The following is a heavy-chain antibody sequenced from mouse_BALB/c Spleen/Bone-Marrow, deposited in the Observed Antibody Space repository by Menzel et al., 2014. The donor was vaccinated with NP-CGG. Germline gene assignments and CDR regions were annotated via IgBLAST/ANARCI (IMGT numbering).Heavy chain of an antibody. CDR3: ANYYYGSSLFAY. CDR1: GFNIKDTY. D-gene: IGHD1-1*01. CDR2: IDPANGNT. Sequence: VQLQQSGAELVKPGASVKLSCTASGFNIKDTYMHRVKQRPEQGLEWIGRIDPANGNTKYDPKFQGKATITADTSSNTAYLQLSSRTSEDTAVYYCANYYYGSSLFAYWGQGTLVTVSA. V-gene: IGHV14-3*02. J-gene: IGHJ3*01.